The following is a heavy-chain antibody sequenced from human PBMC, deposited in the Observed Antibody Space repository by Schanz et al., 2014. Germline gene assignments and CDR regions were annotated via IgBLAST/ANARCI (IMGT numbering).Heavy chain of an antibody. D-gene: IGHD3-22*01. Sequence: EVQLLESGGGLVQPGGSLRLSCAASGFTFSNYAMGWVRQTPGKGLEWVATLSGSGAGTFYADSVKGRFTISRDNLKNTVYLQMNSLRAGDTAVYYCAKDGRLPYYGTGSDFDYWGQGTLVAVSS. J-gene: IGHJ4*02. CDR2: LSGSGAGT. V-gene: IGHV3-23*01. CDR1: GFTFSNYA. CDR3: AKDGRLPYYGTGSDFDY.